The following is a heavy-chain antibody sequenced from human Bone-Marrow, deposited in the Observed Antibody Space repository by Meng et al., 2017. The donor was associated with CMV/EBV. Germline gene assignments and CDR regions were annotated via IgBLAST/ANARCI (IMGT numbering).Heavy chain of an antibody. J-gene: IGHJ6*01. CDR3: AKESSWYLERGGYYYGMDV. D-gene: IGHD6-13*01. CDR2: ISGSGGST. Sequence: GESLKISCAASGFTFSSYAMSWVRQAPGKGLEWVSAISGSGGSTYYADSVKGRFTISRDNSKNTLYLQMNSLRAEDTAVYYCAKESSWYLERGGYYYGMDVWGQGPTVTVYS. CDR1: GFTFSSYA. V-gene: IGHV3-23*01.